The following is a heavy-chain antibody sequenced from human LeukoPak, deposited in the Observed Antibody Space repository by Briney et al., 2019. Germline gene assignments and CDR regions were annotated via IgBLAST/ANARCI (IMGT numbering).Heavy chain of an antibody. D-gene: IGHD3-22*01. Sequence: PSETLSLTCTVSGGSISSYYWGWIRQPPGKGLEWIGSIYYSGSTYYNPSLKSRVTISVDTSKNQFSLKLTSVTAADTAVYYCARHAIDGSGYYFDYFDYWGQGTLVTVSS. CDR2: IYYSGST. CDR3: ARHAIDGSGYYFDYFDY. J-gene: IGHJ4*02. V-gene: IGHV4-39*01. CDR1: GGSISSYY.